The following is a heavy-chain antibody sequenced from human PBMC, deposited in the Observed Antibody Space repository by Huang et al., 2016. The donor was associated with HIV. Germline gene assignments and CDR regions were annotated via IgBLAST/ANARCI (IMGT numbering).Heavy chain of an antibody. CDR3: ARHPYDTSGYYYELPDY. J-gene: IGHJ4*02. Sequence: EVQLVQSGAEVKKPGESLKISCKGSGYSFPTYWIGWVLQMPGNGLEWMGIIYPGDSDTRHSPSFQGKVTISAEKSISTAYLQWSSLKASDTAMYYCARHPYDTSGYYYELPDYWGQGTLVTVSS. CDR1: GYSFPTYW. V-gene: IGHV5-51*01. CDR2: IYPGDSDT. D-gene: IGHD3-22*01.